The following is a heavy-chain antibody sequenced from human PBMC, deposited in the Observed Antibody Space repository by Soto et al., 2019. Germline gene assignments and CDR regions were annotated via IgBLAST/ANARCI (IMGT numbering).Heavy chain of an antibody. D-gene: IGHD3-10*01. CDR2: ISKDGGIE. J-gene: IGHJ6*02. V-gene: IGHV3-30*04. CDR1: GFTLNSYS. CDR3: ARDVGFGDVSPRTYYYNSMDV. Sequence: QVQLVESGGGVVQPGRSLRLSCASSGFTLNSYSLHWVRQPPGKGLEWVAFISKDGGIEYYADSVRGRFTISRDHSKTTLYLDMNSLRAEDTAGYFCARDVGFGDVSPRTYYYNSMDVWGRGTTVTVSS.